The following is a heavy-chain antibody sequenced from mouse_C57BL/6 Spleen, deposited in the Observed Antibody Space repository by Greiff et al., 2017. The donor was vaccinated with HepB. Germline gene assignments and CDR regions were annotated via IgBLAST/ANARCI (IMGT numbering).Heavy chain of an antibody. J-gene: IGHJ1*03. CDR1: GYTFTSYW. V-gene: IGHV1-69*01. CDR3: ASFTTVVSSYWYFDV. CDR2: IDPSDSYT. D-gene: IGHD1-1*01. Sequence: VQLVESGAELVMPGASVKLSCKASGYTFTSYWMHWVKQRPGQGLEWIGEIDPSDSYTNYNQKFKGKSTLTVDKSSSTAYMQLSSLTSEDSAVYYCASFTTVVSSYWYFDVWGTGTTVTVSS.